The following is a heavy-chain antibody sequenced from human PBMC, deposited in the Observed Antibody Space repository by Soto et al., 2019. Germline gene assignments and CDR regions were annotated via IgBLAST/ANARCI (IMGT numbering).Heavy chain of an antibody. V-gene: IGHV1-8*01. CDR1: GYTFTSYD. CDR2: MNPNSGNT. Sequence: GASVKVSCKASGYTFTSYDINWVRQATGQGLEWMGWMNPNSGNTGYAQKFQGRVTMTRNTSISTAYMELSSLRSEDTAVYYCARGVVNFWYSSGWYFPPYYFDYRGQGTLVTVSS. D-gene: IGHD6-19*01. J-gene: IGHJ4*02. CDR3: ARGVVNFWYSSGWYFPPYYFDY.